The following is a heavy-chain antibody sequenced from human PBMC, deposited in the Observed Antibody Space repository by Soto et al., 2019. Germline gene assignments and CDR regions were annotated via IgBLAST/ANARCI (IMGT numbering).Heavy chain of an antibody. CDR2: IYYSGST. Sequence: SETLSLTXTVSGGSISSGGYYWSWIRQHPGKGLEWIGYIYYSGSTYYNPSLKSRVTISVDTSKNQFSLKLSSVTAADTAVYYCARAQGSDIVVVPGFDYWGQGTLVTVSS. V-gene: IGHV4-31*02. CDR1: GGSISSGGYY. CDR3: ARAQGSDIVVVPGFDY. D-gene: IGHD2-2*01. J-gene: IGHJ4*02.